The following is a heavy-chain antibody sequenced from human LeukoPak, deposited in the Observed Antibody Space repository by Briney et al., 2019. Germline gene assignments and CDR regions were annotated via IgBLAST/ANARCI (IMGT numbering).Heavy chain of an antibody. CDR2: IWYDGSNK. CDR3: ARDSYCGGDCYSAGDAFDI. V-gene: IGHV3-33*01. CDR1: GFTFSSYG. J-gene: IGHJ3*02. D-gene: IGHD2-21*02. Sequence: PGRSLRLSCAASGFTFSSYGMHWVRQAPGKGLEWVAVIWYDGSNKYYADSVEGRFTISRDNSKNTLYLQMNSLRAEDTAVYYCARDSYCGGDCYSAGDAFDIWGQGTMVTVSS.